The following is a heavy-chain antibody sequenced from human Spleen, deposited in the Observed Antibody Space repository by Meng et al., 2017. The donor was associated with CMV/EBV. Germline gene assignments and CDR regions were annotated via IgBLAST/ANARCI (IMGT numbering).Heavy chain of an antibody. Sequence: ASVKVSCKASGYTFTGYYMHWVRQAPGQGLEWMGWINPNSGGTNYAQKCQGRVTMTRDTSISTAYMELSRLRSDDTAVYYCARDRYYDFWSGYLSIDYWGQGTLVTVSS. CDR3: ARDRYYDFWSGYLSIDY. D-gene: IGHD3-3*01. CDR1: GYTFTGYY. V-gene: IGHV1-2*02. CDR2: INPNSGGT. J-gene: IGHJ4*02.